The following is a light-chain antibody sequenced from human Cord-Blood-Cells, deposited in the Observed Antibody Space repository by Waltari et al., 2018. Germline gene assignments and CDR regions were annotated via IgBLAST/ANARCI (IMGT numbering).Light chain of an antibody. Sequence: QSALTQPRSVSGSPGQSVTISCTGTSSDVGGYNYVSWYQQHPGKAPKLMIYDVSKRPEGVPDRFSGSKSGNTASLTISGLQAEDEADYYFCSYAGSYTFVFGTGTKVTVL. CDR1: SSDVGGYNY. J-gene: IGLJ1*01. V-gene: IGLV2-11*01. CDR2: DVS. CDR3: CSYAGSYTFV.